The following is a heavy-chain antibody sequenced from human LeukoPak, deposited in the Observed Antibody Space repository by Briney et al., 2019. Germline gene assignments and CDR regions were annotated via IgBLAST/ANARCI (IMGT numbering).Heavy chain of an antibody. J-gene: IGHJ4*02. CDR2: ISGSGGST. D-gene: IGHD2-15*01. V-gene: IGHV3-23*01. CDR1: GFTFSSYA. CDR3: AKDELAYCSGGSCYYFDY. Sequence: GGSLRLSCAASGFTFSSYAMSWVRQAPGKGLEWVSAISGSGGSTYYADPVKGRFTISRDNSKNTLYLQMNSLRAEDTAVYYCAKDELAYCSGGSCYYFDYWGQGTLVTVSS.